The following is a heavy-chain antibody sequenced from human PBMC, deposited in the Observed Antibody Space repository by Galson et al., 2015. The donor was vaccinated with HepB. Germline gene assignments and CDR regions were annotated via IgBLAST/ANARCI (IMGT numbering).Heavy chain of an antibody. J-gene: IGHJ4*02. Sequence: SVKVSCKASGGTLRGYAINWVRQAPGQGLEWMGRITLIFDTTYYAQKFQGRLTITADESTSTAYMELSSLTSGDTAVYYCARGSLTTIRNYFDYWGQGTLATVAS. V-gene: IGHV1-69*13. CDR3: ARGSLTTIRNYFDY. CDR2: ITLIFDTT. CDR1: GGTLRGYA. D-gene: IGHD4-11*01.